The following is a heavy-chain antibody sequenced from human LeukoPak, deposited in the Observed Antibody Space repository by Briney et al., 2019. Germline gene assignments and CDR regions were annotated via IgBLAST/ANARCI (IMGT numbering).Heavy chain of an antibody. V-gene: IGHV3-74*01. CDR1: GFTFDTYW. CDR2: INSDGSST. D-gene: IGHD6-13*01. Sequence: GGSLRLSCAASGFTFDTYWMHWVRQAPGKGLVWVSRINSDGSSTSYADSVKGRFTISRNNAKNTLSLQINSLRAEDTAVYYCARSVSSWKDAFDIWGQGTMVTVSS. CDR3: ARSVSSWKDAFDI. J-gene: IGHJ3*02.